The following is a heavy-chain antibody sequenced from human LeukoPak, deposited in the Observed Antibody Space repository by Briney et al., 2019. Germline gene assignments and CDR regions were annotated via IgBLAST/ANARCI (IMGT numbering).Heavy chain of an antibody. V-gene: IGHV4-59*08. CDR1: GGSIASYD. CDR2: IYYIGTT. J-gene: IGHJ5*02. CDR3: AKGVNWFDP. Sequence: PSETLSPTCTVSGGSIASYDWSWIRQSPGNGLEWIGYIYYIGTTNYNPSLKSRATISLDTSKKQFSLRLTSVTAADTAVYYCAKGVNWFDPWGRGTPVIVAS.